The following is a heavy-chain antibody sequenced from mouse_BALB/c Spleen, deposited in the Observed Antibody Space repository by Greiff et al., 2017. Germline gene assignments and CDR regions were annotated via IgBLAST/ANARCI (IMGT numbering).Heavy chain of an antibody. CDR2: IDTSDSYT. D-gene: IGHD1-1*01. J-gene: IGHJ1*01. Sequence: QVQLQQSGAELVMPGASVKMSCKASGYTFTDYWMHWVKQRPGQGLEWIGAIDTSDSYTSYNQKFKGKATLTVDESSSTAYMQLSSLTSEDSAVYYCARSGEFITTVVATIDYWYFDVWGAGTTVTVSS. CDR3: ARSGEFITTVVATIDYWYFDV. V-gene: IGHV1-69*01. CDR1: GYTFTDYW.